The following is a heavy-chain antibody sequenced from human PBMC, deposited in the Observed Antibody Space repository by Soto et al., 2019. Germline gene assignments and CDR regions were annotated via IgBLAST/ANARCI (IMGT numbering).Heavy chain of an antibody. CDR2: IYTSGST. D-gene: IGHD6-19*01. J-gene: IGHJ4*02. V-gene: IGHV4-4*07. CDR3: ARGNPISSGWYHRHTQYYFDY. Sequence: SETLSLTCTVSGGSISSYYWSWIRQPAGKGLEWIGRIYTSGSTNYNPSLKSRVTMSVDTSKNQFSLKLSSVTAADTAVYYCARGNPISSGWYHRHTQYYFDYWGQGTLVTVSS. CDR1: GGSISSYY.